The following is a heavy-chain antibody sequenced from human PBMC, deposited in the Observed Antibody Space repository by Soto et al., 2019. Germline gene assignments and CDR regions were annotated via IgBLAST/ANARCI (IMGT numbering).Heavy chain of an antibody. CDR1: GGSFSGYY. CDR3: ASALRTRRVVAATSLSFDY. J-gene: IGHJ4*02. CDR2: INHSGST. D-gene: IGHD2-15*01. Sequence: SEPQSLTCAVYGGSFSGYYWRWIRQPPGKGLEWIGEINHSGSTNYNPSLKSRVTISVDTSKNQFSLKLSSVTAADTAVYYCASALRTRRVVAATSLSFDYWAQGTLVTVSS. V-gene: IGHV4-34*01.